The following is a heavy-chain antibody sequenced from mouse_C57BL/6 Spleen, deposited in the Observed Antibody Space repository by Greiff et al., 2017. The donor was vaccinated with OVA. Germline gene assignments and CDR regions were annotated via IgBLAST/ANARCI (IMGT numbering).Heavy chain of an antibody. D-gene: IGHD1-1*01. Sequence: EVKLMESGGDLVKPGGSLKLSCAASGFTFSSYGMSWVRQTPDKRLEWVATISSGGSYTYYPDSVKGRFTISRDYAKNTLYLQMSSLKSEDTAMYYCARHYYYGSSYWYFDVWGTGTTVTVSS. CDR1: GFTFSSYG. V-gene: IGHV5-6*01. CDR2: ISSGGSYT. CDR3: ARHYYYGSSYWYFDV. J-gene: IGHJ1*03.